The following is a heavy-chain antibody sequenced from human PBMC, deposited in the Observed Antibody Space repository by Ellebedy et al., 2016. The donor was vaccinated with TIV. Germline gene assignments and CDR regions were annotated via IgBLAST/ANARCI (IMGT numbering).Heavy chain of an antibody. D-gene: IGHD1-26*01. CDR2: IYPGDSDT. J-gene: IGHJ3*02. CDR1: GYSFSIYW. CDR3: ANQEGPTSTFDM. V-gene: IGHV5-51*01. Sequence: PGGSLRPSCKGSGYSFSIYWIGWVRQMPGKGLEWMGTIYPGDSDTRYSPSFQGQVTISVDKSIGTAYLQWGSLKASDTAIYYCANQEGPTSTFDMWGQGTMVTVSS.